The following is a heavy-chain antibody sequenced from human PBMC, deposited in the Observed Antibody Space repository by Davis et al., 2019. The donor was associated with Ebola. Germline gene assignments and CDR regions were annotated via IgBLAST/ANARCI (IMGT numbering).Heavy chain of an antibody. CDR3: TRAPTVAGIPDYFDY. Sequence: PGGSLRLSCTASGFTFGDYAMSWVRQAPGKGLEWVGFIRSKAYGGTTEYAASVKGRFTISRDDSKSIAYLQMNSLKTEDTAVYYCTRAPTVAGIPDYFDYWGQGTLVTVSS. D-gene: IGHD6-19*01. J-gene: IGHJ4*02. V-gene: IGHV3-49*04. CDR1: GFTFGDYA. CDR2: IRSKAYGGTT.